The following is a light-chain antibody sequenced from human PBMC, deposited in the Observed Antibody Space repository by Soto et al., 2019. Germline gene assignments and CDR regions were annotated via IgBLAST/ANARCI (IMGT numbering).Light chain of an antibody. CDR1: SSDVGTYNL. J-gene: IGLJ1*01. CDR3: CSYATINTVV. V-gene: IGLV2-23*02. CDR2: EDN. Sequence: QSALAQPASVSGSPRQSITISCTGTSSDVGTYNLVSWYQQHPGKAPKLLIAEDNKRPSGVSNRFSGSKSGNTASLSISGLQAEDEADYYCCSYATINTVVFGTGTKVTVL.